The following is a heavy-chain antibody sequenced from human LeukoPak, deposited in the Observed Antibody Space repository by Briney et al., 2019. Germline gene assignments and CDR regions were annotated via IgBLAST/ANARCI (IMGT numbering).Heavy chain of an antibody. CDR2: INPNSGGT. CDR1: GYTFTGYY. CDR3: ARMTDDYGANFDY. D-gene: IGHD4/OR15-4a*01. V-gene: IGHV1-2*02. Sequence: ASVKVSCKASGYTFTGYYMHWVRQAPGQGLEWMGWINPNSGGTNYAQKFQGRVTMTRDTSISTAYMELSRLRSDDTAVYYCARMTDDYGANFDYWGQGTLVTVSS. J-gene: IGHJ4*02.